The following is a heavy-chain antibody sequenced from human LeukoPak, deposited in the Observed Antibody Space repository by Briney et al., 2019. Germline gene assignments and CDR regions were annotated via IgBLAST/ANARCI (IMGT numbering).Heavy chain of an antibody. D-gene: IGHD3-22*01. Sequence: GGSLRLSCAASGFPFTNYYMSWIRQAPGKGLEWIAFISRDGTTTHYADSVKGRHTISRDNAKTSLYLQMNSLRADDTAVYYCARCVYFHDNSGYPHYWGHGTLVTVSS. CDR2: ISRDGTTT. J-gene: IGHJ4*01. CDR3: ARCVYFHDNSGYPHY. V-gene: IGHV3-11*01. CDR1: GFPFTNYY.